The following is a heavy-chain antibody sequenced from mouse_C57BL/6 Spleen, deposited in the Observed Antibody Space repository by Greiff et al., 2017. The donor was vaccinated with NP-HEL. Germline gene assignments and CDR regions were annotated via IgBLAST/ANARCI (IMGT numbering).Heavy chain of an antibody. CDR3: ARQDYGYAMDY. CDR1: GYTFTDYY. CDR2: IYPGSGNT. V-gene: IGHV1-76*01. J-gene: IGHJ4*01. D-gene: IGHD1-1*01. Sequence: QVQLQQSGAELVRPGASVKLSCKASGYTFTDYYINWVKQRPGQGLEWIARIYPGSGNTYYNEKFKGKATLTAEKSSSTAYMQLSSLTSEDSAVYFCARQDYGYAMDYWGQGTSVTVSS.